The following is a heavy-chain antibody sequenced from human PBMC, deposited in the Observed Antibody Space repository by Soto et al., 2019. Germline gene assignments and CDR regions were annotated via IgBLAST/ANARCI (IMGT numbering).Heavy chain of an antibody. J-gene: IGHJ2*01. CDR1: GGSISSHY. D-gene: IGHD3-9*01. Sequence: QVQLQESGPGLVRPSETLSLTCTVSGGSISSHYWNWIRQLPGKGLEWIGFIHHTGSSNYNPALRGRVTVSVDTPRNHFSLKLTSVTAADTAVYYCARVSGFYWFFDLWGRGSLVTVSS. CDR3: ARVSGFYWFFDL. V-gene: IGHV4-59*11. CDR2: IHHTGSS.